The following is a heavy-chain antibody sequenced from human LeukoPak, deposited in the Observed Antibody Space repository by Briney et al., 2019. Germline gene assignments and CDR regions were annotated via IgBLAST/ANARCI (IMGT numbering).Heavy chain of an antibody. Sequence: GGSLRLSCAASGFTFSSYGMHWVRQAPGKGLEWVAVIWYDGSNKYYADSVKGRFTIPRDNSKNTLYLQMNSLRAEDTAVYYCARDRLMVRGVTGYWGQGTLVTVSS. CDR3: ARDRLMVRGVTGY. CDR2: IWYDGSNK. J-gene: IGHJ4*02. D-gene: IGHD3-10*01. CDR1: GFTFSSYG. V-gene: IGHV3-33*01.